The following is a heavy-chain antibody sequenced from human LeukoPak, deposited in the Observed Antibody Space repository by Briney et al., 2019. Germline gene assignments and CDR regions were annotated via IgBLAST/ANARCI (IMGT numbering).Heavy chain of an antibody. Sequence: GGSLRLSCAASGFTFSSYEMNWVRQAPGKGLEWISYISSSGSTIFYADSVKGRFTISRDNAKNSLYLQMNSLRAEDTAVYYCAELGITMIGGVWGKGTTVTISS. V-gene: IGHV3-48*03. J-gene: IGHJ6*04. CDR2: ISSSGSTI. D-gene: IGHD3-10*02. CDR1: GFTFSSYE. CDR3: AELGITMIGGV.